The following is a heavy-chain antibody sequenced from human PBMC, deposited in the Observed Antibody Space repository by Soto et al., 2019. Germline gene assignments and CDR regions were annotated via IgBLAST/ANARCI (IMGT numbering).Heavy chain of an antibody. V-gene: IGHV4-61*01. Sequence: QVQLQESGPGLVKPSETLSLTCTVSGGSFKSGSYSWSWIRQPPGKGLEWIGYVYHTERTSYNPSPKSRVSISMDTSKNQFSLNLDSVTAADTAVYFCARDFAYFDSWGQGTLVTVSS. D-gene: IGHD3-3*01. CDR3: ARDFAYFDS. J-gene: IGHJ4*02. CDR2: VYHTERT. CDR1: GGSFKSGSYS.